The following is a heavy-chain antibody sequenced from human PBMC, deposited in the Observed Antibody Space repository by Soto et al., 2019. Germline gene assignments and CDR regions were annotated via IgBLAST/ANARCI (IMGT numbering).Heavy chain of an antibody. J-gene: IGHJ4*02. D-gene: IGHD2-8*01. CDR3: AKMPVLMVYAGYDY. Sequence: PGGSLRLSCAASGFTFSSYAMSWVRQAPGKGLEWVSAISGSGGSTYYADSVKGRFTISRDNSKNTLYLQMNSLRAEDTAVYYCAKMPVLMVYAGYDYWGQGTLVTVSS. CDR2: ISGSGGST. V-gene: IGHV3-23*01. CDR1: GFTFSSYA.